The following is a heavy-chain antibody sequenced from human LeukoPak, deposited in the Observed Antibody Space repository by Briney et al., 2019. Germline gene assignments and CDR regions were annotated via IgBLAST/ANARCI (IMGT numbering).Heavy chain of an antibody. CDR1: GFTFSSYA. CDR2: ISYDGSNK. D-gene: IGHD3-22*01. J-gene: IGHJ4*02. Sequence: GGSLRLSCAASGFTFSSYAMHWVRQAPGKGLEWVAVISYDGSNKYYADSVKGRFTISRDNSKSTLYLQMNSLRAEDTAVYYCAREGYDSSGIDYWGQGTLVTVSS. V-gene: IGHV3-30*04. CDR3: AREGYDSSGIDY.